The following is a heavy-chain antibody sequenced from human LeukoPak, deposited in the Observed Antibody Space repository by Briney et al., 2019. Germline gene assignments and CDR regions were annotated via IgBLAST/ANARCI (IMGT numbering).Heavy chain of an antibody. CDR1: GGTFSSYA. D-gene: IGHD5-18*01. CDR3: TSSPRGYSYGTDIDY. Sequence: GASVKVSCKASGGTFSSYAISWVRQAPGQGLEWMGGIIPIFGTANYAQKFQGRVTITTDESTSIAYMEMSSLRPEDTAVYYCTSSPRGYSYGTDIDYWGQGTLVTVAS. CDR2: IIPIFGTA. J-gene: IGHJ4*02. V-gene: IGHV1-69*05.